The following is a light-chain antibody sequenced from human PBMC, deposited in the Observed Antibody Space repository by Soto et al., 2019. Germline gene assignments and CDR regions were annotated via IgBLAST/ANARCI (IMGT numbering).Light chain of an antibody. CDR2: KAS. Sequence: DIQMTQSPSTLSASVGDRVTITCRASQSISSWLAWYQQKPGKAPKLLIYKASSLEGGVPSRFSGSGSGTEFTLTISSLQPDDFAAYYCQQYSTSQYTFGPGTKLEIK. CDR1: QSISSW. J-gene: IGKJ2*01. CDR3: QQYSTSQYT. V-gene: IGKV1-5*03.